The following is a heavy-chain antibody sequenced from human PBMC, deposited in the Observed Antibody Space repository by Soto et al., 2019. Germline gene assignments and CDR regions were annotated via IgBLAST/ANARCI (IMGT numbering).Heavy chain of an antibody. CDR3: TTAAADTYYYYGMDV. CDR1: GFTFSNAW. Sequence: PGGSLRLSCAASGFTFSNAWMSWVRQAPGKGLEWVGRIKSKTDGGTTDYAAPVKGRFTISRDDSKNTLYLQMNSLKTEDTAVYYCTTAAADTYYYYGMDVWGQGTTVTVSS. J-gene: IGHJ6*02. V-gene: IGHV3-15*01. D-gene: IGHD2-2*01. CDR2: IKSKTDGGTT.